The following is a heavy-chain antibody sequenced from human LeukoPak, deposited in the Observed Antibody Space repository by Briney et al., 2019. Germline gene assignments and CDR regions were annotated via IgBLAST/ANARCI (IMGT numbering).Heavy chain of an antibody. CDR1: GGSISSYY. J-gene: IGHJ4*02. V-gene: IGHV4-59*08. Sequence: PSETLSLTCIVSGGSISSYYWTWIRQPPGKGLEWIGYIYYNGSTNYHPSLKSRVAISVDTSKNQCSLKLNSVTAADTAVYYCARQSRGIAVAGLDYWGQGILVTVSS. CDR2: IYYNGST. D-gene: IGHD6-19*01. CDR3: ARQSRGIAVAGLDY.